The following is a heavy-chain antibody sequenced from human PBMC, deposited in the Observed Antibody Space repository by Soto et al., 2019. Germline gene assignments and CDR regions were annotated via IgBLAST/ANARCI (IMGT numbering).Heavy chain of an antibody. CDR1: GGSISSGGYY. CDR2: IYYSGST. CDR3: ARGGIAAAAPPDY. J-gene: IGHJ4*02. Sequence: QVQLQESGPGLVKPSETLSLTCTDSGGSISSGGYYWSWIRQHPGKGLEWIGYIYYSGSTYYNPSLKSRVTISVDTSKNQFSLKLSSVTAADTAVYYCARGGIAAAAPPDYWGQGTLVTVSS. D-gene: IGHD6-13*01. V-gene: IGHV4-31*03.